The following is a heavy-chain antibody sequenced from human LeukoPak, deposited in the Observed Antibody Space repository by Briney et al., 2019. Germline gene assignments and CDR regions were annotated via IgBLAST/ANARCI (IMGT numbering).Heavy chain of an antibody. D-gene: IGHD1-7*01. CDR1: GCTFSSFS. V-gene: IGHV3-48*01. Sequence: GGTLTLSCAASGCTFSSFSMYWVRQAPPGGLEGGSEISSDGTSTDYTRSVKGRFTISRDKAKNPLSLQLNTLTAEDTAVYYCARMNYVSSGWGAPFDYWGEGALVTASS. J-gene: IGHJ4*02. CDR3: ARMNYVSSGWGAPFDY. CDR2: ISSDGTST.